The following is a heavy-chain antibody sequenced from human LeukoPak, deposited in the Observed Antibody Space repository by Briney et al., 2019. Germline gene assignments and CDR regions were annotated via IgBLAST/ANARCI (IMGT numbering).Heavy chain of an antibody. D-gene: IGHD3-3*01. Sequence: GASVKVSCKASGGTFSSYAISWVRQAPGQGLEWMGGIITIFGTANYAQKFQGRVTITADESTSTAYMELSSLRSEDTAVYYCARVQRFLEWLSPLDYYYGMDVWGQGTTVTVSS. CDR2: IITIFGTA. V-gene: IGHV1-69*13. J-gene: IGHJ6*02. CDR1: GGTFSSYA. CDR3: ARVQRFLEWLSPLDYYYGMDV.